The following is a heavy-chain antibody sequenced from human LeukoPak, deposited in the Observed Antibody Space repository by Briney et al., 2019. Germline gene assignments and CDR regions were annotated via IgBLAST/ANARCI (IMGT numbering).Heavy chain of an antibody. D-gene: IGHD6-13*01. CDR2: INHSGST. J-gene: IGHJ4*02. CDR3: ARVRSSWYRNFDY. CDR1: GGSFSGYY. V-gene: IGHV4-34*01. Sequence: SETLSLTCAVYGGSFSGYYWSWIRQPPGKGLEWIGEINHSGSTNYNPSLKSRVTISVDTSKNQFSLKLSSVTAADTAVYYCARVRSSWYRNFDYWGQGTLVTVSS.